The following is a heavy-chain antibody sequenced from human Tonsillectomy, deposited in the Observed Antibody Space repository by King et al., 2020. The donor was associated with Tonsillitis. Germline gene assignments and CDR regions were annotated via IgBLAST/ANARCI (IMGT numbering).Heavy chain of an antibody. CDR1: GFTFGDYA. V-gene: IGHV3-49*04. CDR3: TRAPAGYYDFWSSYPYYYYYMDV. J-gene: IGHJ6*03. D-gene: IGHD3-3*01. Sequence: VQLVESGGGLVQPGRSLRLSCTASGFTFGDYAMSWVRQAPGKGLEWVGFIRSKAYGGTTEYAASVKGRFTISRDDSKTIAYLQMNSLKTEDTAVYYCTRAPAGYYDFWSSYPYYYYYMDVWGKGTTVTVSS. CDR2: IRSKAYGGTT.